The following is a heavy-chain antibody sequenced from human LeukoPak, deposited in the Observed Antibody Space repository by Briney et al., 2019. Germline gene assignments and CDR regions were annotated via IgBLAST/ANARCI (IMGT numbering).Heavy chain of an antibody. CDR3: ARESGAAKNDY. CDR2: IYSGGST. J-gene: IGHJ4*02. Sequence: GGSLRLSCAASGFTFSGSALHWVRQASGKGLEWVSVIYSGGSTYYADSVKGRFTISRDNSKNTLYLQMNSLRAEDTAVYYCARESGAAKNDYWGQGTLVTVSS. V-gene: IGHV3-53*01. CDR1: GFTFSGSA. D-gene: IGHD2-15*01.